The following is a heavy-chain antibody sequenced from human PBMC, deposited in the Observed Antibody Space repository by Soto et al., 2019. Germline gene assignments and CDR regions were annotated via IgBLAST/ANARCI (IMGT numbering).Heavy chain of an antibody. CDR2: ISSSSSTI. CDR1: GFTFSSDS. V-gene: IGHV3-48*02. Sequence: EVQLVESGGGLVQPGGSLRLSCAAYGFTFSSDSMNWVRQAPGKGLEWVSYISSSSSTIYYADSVKGRFTISRDNAKNSLYLQMNSLRDEDTAVYYCARGSYYGSGSYGQYYFDYWGQGTLVTVSS. CDR3: ARGSYYGSGSYGQYYFDY. D-gene: IGHD3-10*01. J-gene: IGHJ4*02.